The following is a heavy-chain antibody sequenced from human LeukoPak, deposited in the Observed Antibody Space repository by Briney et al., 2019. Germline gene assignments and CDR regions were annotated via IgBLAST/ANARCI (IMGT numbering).Heavy chain of an antibody. CDR3: AKVGSIAAAALDY. Sequence: GGSLRLSCAASGFTFSSYGMHWVRQAPGKGLEWVAVISYDGSNKYYADSVKGRFTISRDNSKNTLYLQMNSLRAEDTAVYYCAKVGSIAAAALDYWGQGTLVTVYS. D-gene: IGHD6-13*01. J-gene: IGHJ4*02. V-gene: IGHV3-30*18. CDR1: GFTFSSYG. CDR2: ISYDGSNK.